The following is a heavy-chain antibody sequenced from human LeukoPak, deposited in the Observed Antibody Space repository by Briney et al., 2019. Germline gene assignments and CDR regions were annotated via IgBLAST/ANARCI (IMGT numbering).Heavy chain of an antibody. CDR1: GFIFSSYS. CDR2: ISTRSSTI. J-gene: IGHJ4*02. D-gene: IGHD2-8*01. Sequence: GGSLRLSCAAFGFIFSSYSMNWVRQAPGKGLEWVSSISTRSSTIYYADSVKGRFTISRDNAKNSLYLQMNSLRDEDTAVYYCATAGWSDYWGQGTLVTVSS. V-gene: IGHV3-48*02. CDR3: ATAGWSDY.